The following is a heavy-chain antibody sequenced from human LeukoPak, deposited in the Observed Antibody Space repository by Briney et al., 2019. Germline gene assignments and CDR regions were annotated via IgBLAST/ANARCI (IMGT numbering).Heavy chain of an antibody. D-gene: IGHD5-24*01. CDR2: IRYDGSNK. CDR1: GFTFSSYA. Sequence: GGSLRLSCAASGFTFSSYAMHWVRQAPGKGLEWVAFIRYDGSNKYYADSVKGRFTISRDNSKNTLYLKMNSLRAEDTAVYYCAKDRGARAILQCFQHWGQGTLVTVSS. CDR3: AKDRGARAILQCFQH. J-gene: IGHJ1*01. V-gene: IGHV3-30*02.